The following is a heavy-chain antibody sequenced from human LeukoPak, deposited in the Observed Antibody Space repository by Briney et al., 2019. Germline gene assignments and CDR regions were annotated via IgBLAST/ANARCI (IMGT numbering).Heavy chain of an antibody. Sequence: PSETLSLNCTVSGGSISSTTYYWGWIRRPPGKGLAWIGTIYYRGSTYYNPSLKSRVTVSVDTSKNQFSLKLSSVTAADTAVYYCVRGSTLRHYQYWGQGTLVTVSS. CDR1: GGSISSTTYY. J-gene: IGHJ4*02. CDR3: VRGSTLRHYQY. V-gene: IGHV4-39*01. CDR2: IYYRGST. D-gene: IGHD3-16*01.